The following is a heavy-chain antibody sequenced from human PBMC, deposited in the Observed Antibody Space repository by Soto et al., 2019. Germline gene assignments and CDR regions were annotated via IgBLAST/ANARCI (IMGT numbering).Heavy chain of an antibody. CDR3: ARAATQCSRTSCYTVSLDF. D-gene: IGHD2-2*02. Sequence: LSLTCTVLGGSFSGYYWGWIRQPPGKGLEWIGEINRDGVTNYNPSLKSRLTISVDTSKNQFSLNLNSVTAADTAVYYCARAATQCSRTSCYTVSLDFWGQGTLVTVSS. J-gene: IGHJ4*02. CDR2: INRDGVT. V-gene: IGHV4-34*01. CDR1: GGSFSGYY.